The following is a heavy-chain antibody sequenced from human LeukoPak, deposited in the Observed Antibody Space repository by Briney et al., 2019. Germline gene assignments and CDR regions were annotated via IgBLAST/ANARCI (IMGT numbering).Heavy chain of an antibody. Sequence: GASVKVSCKTSGFTFSNYGITWMRQAPGQGLEWMGWISGYNGHTKYAQNLQDRVTMTTDTSTSTAYMELRSLRSDDTAVYYCATGLRFLEWLSYFDFWGQGTLVTVSS. D-gene: IGHD3-3*01. J-gene: IGHJ4*02. CDR3: ATGLRFLEWLSYFDF. CDR1: GFTFSNYG. V-gene: IGHV1-18*01. CDR2: ISGYNGHT.